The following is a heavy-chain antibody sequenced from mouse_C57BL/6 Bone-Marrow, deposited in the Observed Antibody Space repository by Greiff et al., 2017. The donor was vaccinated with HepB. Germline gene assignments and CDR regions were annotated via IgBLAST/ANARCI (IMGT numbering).Heavy chain of an antibody. CDR3: ARRFDGYYGRAWFAY. CDR2: FHPYNDDT. D-gene: IGHD2-3*01. V-gene: IGHV1-47*01. J-gene: IGHJ3*01. Sequence: LEESGAELVKPGASVKMSCKASGYTFTTYPIEWMKQNHGKSLEWIGNFHPYNDDTKYNEKFKGKATLTVEKSSSTVYLELSRLTSDDSAVYYCARRFDGYYGRAWFAYWGQGTLVTVSA. CDR1: GYTFTTYP.